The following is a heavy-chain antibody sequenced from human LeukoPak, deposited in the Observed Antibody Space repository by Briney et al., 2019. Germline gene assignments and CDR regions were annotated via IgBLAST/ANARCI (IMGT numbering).Heavy chain of an antibody. Sequence: SETLSLTCAVSGVSISSSNSYWGWIRQPPGKGLEWIGSIYYSGNTYYNASLKSRVTISVDTSKNQFSLKLSSVTAADTAVYFCARGPYSYDSSGAFDIWGQGTMVTVSS. J-gene: IGHJ3*02. V-gene: IGHV4-39*01. CDR1: GVSISSSNSY. CDR3: ARGPYSYDSSGAFDI. CDR2: IYYSGNT. D-gene: IGHD3-22*01.